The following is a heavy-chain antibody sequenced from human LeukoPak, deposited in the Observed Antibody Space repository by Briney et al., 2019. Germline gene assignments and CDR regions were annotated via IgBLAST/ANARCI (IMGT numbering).Heavy chain of an antibody. D-gene: IGHD5-18*01. CDR2: INPNSGGT. Sequence: ASVKVSYKASGYTFTGYYMHWVRQAPGQGLEWMGWINPNSGGTNYAQKFQGRVTMTRDMSISTAYMELSRLRSDDTAVYYCARALGSGYSYLYWGQGTLVTVSS. J-gene: IGHJ4*02. CDR1: GYTFTGYY. V-gene: IGHV1-2*02. CDR3: ARALGSGYSYLY.